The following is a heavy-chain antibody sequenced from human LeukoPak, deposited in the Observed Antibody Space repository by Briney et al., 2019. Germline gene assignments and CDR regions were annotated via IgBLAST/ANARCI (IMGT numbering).Heavy chain of an antibody. CDR3: ARGKGYYSDY. CDR1: GFTFSNYW. CDR2: IKQDGSEK. D-gene: IGHD3-16*01. J-gene: IGHJ4*02. V-gene: IGHV3-7*01. Sequence: GGSLRLSCAASGFTFSNYWMNWVRQAPGKGLEWVANIKQDGSEKYYVDSVKGRFTISRDNAKNSLYLQMNSLRAEDTAVYYCARGKGYYSDYWGQGTLVTVSS.